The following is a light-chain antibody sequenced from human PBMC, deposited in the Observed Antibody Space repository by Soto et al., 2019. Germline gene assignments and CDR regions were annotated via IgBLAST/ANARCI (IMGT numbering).Light chain of an antibody. Sequence: QSALTQAASVSGSPGQSIIISCTGTSSDDGGYNYVSWYQQHPGKAPKLMIYDVSNRPSGVSNRFSGSKSGNTASLTISGLHAEDEADYYCSSSTSTSTLEVFGTGTKLTVL. CDR3: SSSTSTSTLEV. CDR1: SSDDGGYNY. CDR2: DVS. V-gene: IGLV2-14*01. J-gene: IGLJ1*01.